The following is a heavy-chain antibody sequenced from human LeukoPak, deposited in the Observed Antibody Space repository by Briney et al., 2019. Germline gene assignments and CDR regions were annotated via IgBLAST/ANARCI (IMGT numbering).Heavy chain of an antibody. Sequence: ASVKVSCKASGYTFSDYGITWVRQAPGQGPEWMAWISAYSGNTNYGQKFQGRVTMTTDTSTTTAYMELRSLRSDDTALYFCARGSLSGYEGAMDVWGQGTTVTVSS. V-gene: IGHV1-18*01. CDR2: ISAYSGNT. J-gene: IGHJ6*02. CDR1: GYTFSDYG. D-gene: IGHD5-12*01. CDR3: ARGSLSGYEGAMDV.